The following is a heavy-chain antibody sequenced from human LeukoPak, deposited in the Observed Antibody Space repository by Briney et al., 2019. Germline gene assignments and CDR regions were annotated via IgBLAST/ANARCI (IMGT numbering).Heavy chain of an antibody. CDR1: GGSINSDF. V-gene: IGHV4-59*01. Sequence: PSETLSLTCTVSGGSINSDFWTWTRQPPGKGLEWIGNVYYSGTTNYNPSLKSRVSISVDTSKSQFFLKLTSVTAADTAVYYCAREVVLLSTFGVAPRGTWVDPWGQGTLVTVSS. J-gene: IGHJ5*02. CDR2: VYYSGTT. CDR3: AREVVLLSTFGVAPRGTWVDP. D-gene: IGHD3-3*01.